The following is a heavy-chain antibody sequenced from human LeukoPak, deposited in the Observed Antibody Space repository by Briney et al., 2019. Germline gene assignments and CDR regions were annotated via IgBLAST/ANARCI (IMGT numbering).Heavy chain of an antibody. D-gene: IGHD2-15*01. CDR2: IASDGSST. Sequence: PGGSLRLSCAASGNYWMHWVRQAPGKGLVWVSRIASDGSSTTYADSVKGRFSISRDNAKNTLYLQMNSLRVEDTAVYYCARGRPHGSDYWGQGTLVTVSS. J-gene: IGHJ4*02. CDR3: ARGRPHGSDY. V-gene: IGHV3-74*01. CDR1: GNYW.